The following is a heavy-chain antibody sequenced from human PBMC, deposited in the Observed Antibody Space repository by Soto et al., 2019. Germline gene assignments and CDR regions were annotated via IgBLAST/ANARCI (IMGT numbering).Heavy chain of an antibody. CDR1: GFTFSSYS. CDR2: ISSSSSTI. CDR3: AKYGTILWFGELPLNYFDY. D-gene: IGHD3-10*01. Sequence: GGSLRLSCAASGFTFSSYSMNWVRQAPGKGLEWVSYISSSSSTIYYADSVKGRFTISRDNSKNTLYLQMNSLRAEDTAVYYCAKYGTILWFGELPLNYFDYWGQGTQVTVSS. J-gene: IGHJ4*02. V-gene: IGHV3-48*01.